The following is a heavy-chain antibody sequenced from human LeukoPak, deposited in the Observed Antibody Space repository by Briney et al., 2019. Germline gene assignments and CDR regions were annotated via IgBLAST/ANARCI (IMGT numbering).Heavy chain of an antibody. CDR2: IHYSGTT. J-gene: IGHJ4*02. CDR1: RGSITSHS. Sequence: SETLSLTCTVSRGSITSHSWGWVRQPPGKGLEWIGHIHYSGTTSYNPSLKSRVTITSDTSNDQFSLKLSSVTAADTAMYYCARWGVPSFDFWGRGTLVTVSS. V-gene: IGHV4-59*11. D-gene: IGHD3-16*01. CDR3: ARWGVPSFDF.